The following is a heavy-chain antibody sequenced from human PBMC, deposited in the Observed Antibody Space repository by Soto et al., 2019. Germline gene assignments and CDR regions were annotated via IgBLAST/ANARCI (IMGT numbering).Heavy chain of an antibody. CDR2: INDSGIT. Sequence: QVQLQQWGAEVLKPSETLSPTCVVNGGSFSGYYWSWIRQSPGKGLEWIGEINDSGITDSNPSLESRVTISVDMSKNQFSLNLKSVTAADSAVYHCARGRSSVPDRRGIGYYGLDVWGQGTTVTVSS. J-gene: IGHJ6*02. V-gene: IGHV4-34*01. D-gene: IGHD6-6*01. CDR3: ARGRSSVPDRRGIGYYGLDV. CDR1: GGSFSGYY.